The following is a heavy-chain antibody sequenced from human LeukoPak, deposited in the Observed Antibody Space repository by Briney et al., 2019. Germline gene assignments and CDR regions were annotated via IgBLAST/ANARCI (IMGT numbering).Heavy chain of an antibody. CDR1: GYTFTNYY. Sequence: ASVKVSCKASGYTFTNYYIHWVRQAPGQGLEWMGLINPSGGTTSYAQSFQGRVTMTRDTSTSTVYMELSSLRSEDTAMYYCARGSSETYINWFDSWGQGTLVTVSS. CDR3: ARGSSETYINWFDS. V-gene: IGHV1-46*01. J-gene: IGHJ5*01. CDR2: INPSGGTT. D-gene: IGHD1-26*01.